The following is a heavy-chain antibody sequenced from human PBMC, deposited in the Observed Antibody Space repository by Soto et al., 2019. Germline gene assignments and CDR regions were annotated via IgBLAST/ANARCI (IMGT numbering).Heavy chain of an antibody. CDR1: GGTFSSYA. D-gene: IGHD3-3*02. CDR2: IIPIFGTA. V-gene: IGHV1-69*12. CDR3: ARGGVGGRIFGVANWFDP. J-gene: IGHJ5*02. Sequence: QVQLVQSGAEVKKPGSSVKVSCKASGGTFSSYAISWVRQAPGQGLEWMGGIIPIFGTANYAQKFQGRVTITAAESTGTAYMELSRLRSEDTAVYYGARGGVGGRIFGVANWFDPWGQGTLVTVSS.